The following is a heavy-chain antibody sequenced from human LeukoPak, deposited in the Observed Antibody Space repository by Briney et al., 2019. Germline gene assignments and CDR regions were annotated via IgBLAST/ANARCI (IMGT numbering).Heavy chain of an antibody. CDR3: ATVPPFMITFGGVIAGFFGY. D-gene: IGHD3-16*02. CDR2: FDPEDGET. J-gene: IGHJ4*02. CDR1: GYTLTELS. Sequence: ASVKVSCKVSGYTLTELSMHWVRQAPRKGLEWMGGFDPEDGETIYAQKFQGRVTMTEDTSTDTAYMELSSLRSEDTAVYYCATVPPFMITFGGVIAGFFGYWGQGTLVTVSS. V-gene: IGHV1-24*01.